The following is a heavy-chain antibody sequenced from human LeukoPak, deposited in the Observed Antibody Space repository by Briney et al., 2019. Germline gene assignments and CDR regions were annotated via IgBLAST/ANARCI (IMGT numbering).Heavy chain of an antibody. CDR2: IYHSGST. Sequence: SETLSLTCTVSGGSISSGGYYWSWIRQHLGKGLEWIGYIYHSGSTYYNPSLKSRVTISVDTSKNQFSLKLSSVTAADTAVYYCARDVVVVSRAFDIWGQGTMVTVSS. J-gene: IGHJ3*02. CDR3: ARDVVVVSRAFDI. CDR1: GGSISSGGYY. D-gene: IGHD2-2*01. V-gene: IGHV4-31*03.